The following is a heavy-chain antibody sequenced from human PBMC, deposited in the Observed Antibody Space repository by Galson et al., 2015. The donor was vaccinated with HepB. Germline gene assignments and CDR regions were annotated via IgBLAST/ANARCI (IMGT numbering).Heavy chain of an antibody. J-gene: IGHJ6*02. CDR3: AREGSCTNGVCYIPPGWHGMDV. V-gene: IGHV1-18*01. D-gene: IGHD2-8*01. CDR2: ISAYNGDT. CDR1: GYTFNHHG. Sequence: SVKVSCKASGYTFNHHGITWVRQAPGQGLEWMGWISAYNGDTNYQQNLQGRVTMTTDTSTSTAYMELRSLTSDDTAVYYCAREGSCTNGVCYIPPGWHGMDVWGQGTTVTVSS.